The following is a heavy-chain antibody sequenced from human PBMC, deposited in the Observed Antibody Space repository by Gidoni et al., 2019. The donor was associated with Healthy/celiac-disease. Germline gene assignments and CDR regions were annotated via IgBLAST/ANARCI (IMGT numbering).Heavy chain of an antibody. CDR1: GFSLSTSGMC. D-gene: IGHD2-15*01. V-gene: IGHV2-70*01. Sequence: QVTLRESGPALVKPTQTLTLTCTFSGFSLSTSGMCVSWIRQPPGKALEWLALIDWDDDKYYSTSLKTRLTISKDTSKNQVVLTMTNMDPVDTATYYCARIRSVCSGGSCYRWFDPWGQGTLVTVSS. CDR2: IDWDDDK. CDR3: ARIRSVCSGGSCYRWFDP. J-gene: IGHJ5*02.